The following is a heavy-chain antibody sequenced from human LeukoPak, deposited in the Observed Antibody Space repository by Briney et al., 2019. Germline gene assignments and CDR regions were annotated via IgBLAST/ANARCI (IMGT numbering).Heavy chain of an antibody. CDR3: ARGPKISGSYGYSLPKVRGYYGMDV. CDR1: GGSFSGYY. D-gene: IGHD5-18*01. V-gene: IGHV4-34*01. J-gene: IGHJ6*02. Sequence: SETLSLTCAVYGGSFSGYYWSWIRQPPGKGLEWIGEINHSGSTNYNPSLKSRVTISVDTSKNQFSLKLSSVTAADTAVYYCARGPKISGSYGYSLPKVRGYYGMDVWGQGTTVTVSS. CDR2: INHSGST.